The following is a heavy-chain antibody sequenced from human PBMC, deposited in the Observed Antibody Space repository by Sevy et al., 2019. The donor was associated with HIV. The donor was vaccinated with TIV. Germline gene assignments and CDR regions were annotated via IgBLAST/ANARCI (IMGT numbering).Heavy chain of an antibody. Sequence: GGSLRLSCTASGFTFSSYDMNWVRQAPGKGLEWVARISSSGSSIYYADSVKGRFTISRDNAKNSLNLQMNSLRAEDTAVYYCTRNGGAFDNGFDPWGQGTLVTVSS. CDR1: GFTFSSYD. CDR3: TRNGGAFDNGFDP. V-gene: IGHV3-48*03. J-gene: IGHJ5*02. D-gene: IGHD2-8*01. CDR2: ISSSGSSI.